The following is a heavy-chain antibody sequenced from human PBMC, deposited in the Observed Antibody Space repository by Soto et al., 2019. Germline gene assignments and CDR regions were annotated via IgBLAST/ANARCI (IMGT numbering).Heavy chain of an antibody. V-gene: IGHV1-69*13. Sequence: AASVKVSCKASGSTFSSYAISWVRQAPGQGLEWMGGIIPIFGTANYAQKVQGRVTITADESTSTDYMELSSLRGEDTAVYYCARERSRDDSSGHEGGYWRQRTLVTDSA. D-gene: IGHD3-22*01. J-gene: IGHJ4*02. CDR3: ARERSRDDSSGHEGGY. CDR2: IIPIFGTA. CDR1: GSTFSSYA.